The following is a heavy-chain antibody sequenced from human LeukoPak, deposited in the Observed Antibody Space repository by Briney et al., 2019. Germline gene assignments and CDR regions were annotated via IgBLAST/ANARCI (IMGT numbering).Heavy chain of an antibody. CDR2: ISSRSATL. J-gene: IGHJ4*02. D-gene: IGHD3-3*01. CDR1: GFTFSNYD. Sequence: PGGSLRLSCAASGFTFSNYDMNWVRQAPGKALEWVSYISSRSATLYYADSVKGRFTISRDNAKNSLYLQMNNLRVEDTAVYYCGRLMGDFWRGYQSPIDYWGQGTLVTVSS. CDR3: GRLMGDFWRGYQSPIDY. V-gene: IGHV3-48*04.